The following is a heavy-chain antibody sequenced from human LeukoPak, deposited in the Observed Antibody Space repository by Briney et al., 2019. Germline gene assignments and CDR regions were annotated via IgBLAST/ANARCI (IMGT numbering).Heavy chain of an antibody. CDR3: ARDGYCGGDCYSWGDAFDI. Sequence: SETLSLTCTVSGGSISSYYWSWIRQPAGKGLEWIGRIYTSGSTNYNPSLKSRVTMSVDTSKNQFSLKLSSVTAADTAVYYCARDGYCGGDCYSWGDAFDIWGQGTMVTVSS. J-gene: IGHJ3*02. CDR2: IYTSGST. V-gene: IGHV4-4*07. CDR1: GGSISSYY. D-gene: IGHD2-21*02.